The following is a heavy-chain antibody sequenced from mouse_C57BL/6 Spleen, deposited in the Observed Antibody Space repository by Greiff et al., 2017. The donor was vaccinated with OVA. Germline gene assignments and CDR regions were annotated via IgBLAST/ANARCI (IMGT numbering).Heavy chain of an antibody. CDR2: INPSTGGT. Sequence: VQLQQSGPELVKPGASVKISCKASGYSFTGYYMNWVKQSPEKSLEWIGEINPSTGGTTYNQKFKAKATLTVDKSSSTAYMQLKSLTSEDSAVYYCARSGYYGSSYWYFDVWGTGTTVTVSS. CDR1: GYSFTGYY. J-gene: IGHJ1*03. D-gene: IGHD1-1*01. CDR3: ARSGYYGSSYWYFDV. V-gene: IGHV1-42*01.